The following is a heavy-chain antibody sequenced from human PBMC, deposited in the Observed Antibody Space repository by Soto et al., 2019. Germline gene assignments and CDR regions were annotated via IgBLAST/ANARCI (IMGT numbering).Heavy chain of an antibody. V-gene: IGHV3-23*01. CDR1: GFTFSNYA. CDR3: AKRSATPSATVPPHFDY. J-gene: IGHJ4*02. CDR2: ISASAGST. Sequence: PGGSLRLSCAASGFTFSNYAMSWVRQAPGKGLEWVSPISASAGSTYYTDSVKGRFTISRDNSKNTLYLQMNSLRAEDTAVYYCAKRSATPSATVPPHFDYWGQGTLVTVSS. D-gene: IGHD1-26*01.